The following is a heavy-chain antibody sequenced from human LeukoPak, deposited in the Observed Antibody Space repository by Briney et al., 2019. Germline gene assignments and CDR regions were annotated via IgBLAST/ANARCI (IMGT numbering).Heavy chain of an antibody. J-gene: IGHJ5*02. D-gene: IGHD2-2*03. V-gene: IGHV4-39*06. CDR2: IYYSGST. CDR3: ARLLRVGYCSTTTCNWFDP. CDR1: GGSISSTSYY. Sequence: PSETLSLTCVVSGGSISSTSYYWGWIRQPPGKGLEWIGSIYYSGSTYYSPSLKSRVTISVDTSKNQFPLKLSSVTAADTAVYYCARLLRVGYCSTTTCNWFDPWGQGTLVTVSS.